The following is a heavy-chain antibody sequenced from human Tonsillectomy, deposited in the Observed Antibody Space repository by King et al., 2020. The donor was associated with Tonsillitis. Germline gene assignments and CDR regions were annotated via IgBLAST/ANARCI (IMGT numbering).Heavy chain of an antibody. CDR1: GFTFSSYS. CDR2: ISSSSSTI. Sequence: QLVQSGGGLVRPGGSLRLSCAASGFTFSSYSMNWVRQAPGKGLEWVSYISSSSSTIYYADSVKGRFTISRDNAKNSLYLQMNSLRAEDTAVYYCASRNRYSGSLDAFDIWGQGTMVTVSS. D-gene: IGHD1-26*01. V-gene: IGHV3-48*01. J-gene: IGHJ3*02. CDR3: ASRNRYSGSLDAFDI.